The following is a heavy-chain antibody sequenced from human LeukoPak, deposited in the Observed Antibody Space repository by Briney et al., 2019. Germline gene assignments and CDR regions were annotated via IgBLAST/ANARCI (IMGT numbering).Heavy chain of an antibody. CDR2: INPNSGGT. V-gene: IGHV1-2*02. CDR3: ARVTGPNDAFDI. D-gene: IGHD1-7*01. J-gene: IGHJ3*02. Sequence: ASVKVSCKASGYTFTGYYMHWVRQAPGRGLEWMGWINPNSGGTNYAQKFQGRVTMTRDTSISTAYMELSRLRSDDTAVYYCARVTGPNDAFDIWGQGTMVTVSS. CDR1: GYTFTGYY.